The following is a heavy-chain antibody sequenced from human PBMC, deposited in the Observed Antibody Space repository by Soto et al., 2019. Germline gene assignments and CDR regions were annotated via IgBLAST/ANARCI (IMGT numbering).Heavy chain of an antibody. Sequence: DVQLVESGGGLVQPGRSLRLSCAASGFTFDDYAMHWVRQAPGKGLEWVSGISWNSGSIGYADSVKGRFTISRDNAKNSLYLQMNSLRAEDTALYYCARGGLQPGGYYYYYYMDVLGKGTTVTVSS. V-gene: IGHV3-9*01. CDR2: ISWNSGSI. CDR3: ARGGLQPGGYYYYYYMDV. J-gene: IGHJ6*03. CDR1: GFTFDDYA. D-gene: IGHD4-4*01.